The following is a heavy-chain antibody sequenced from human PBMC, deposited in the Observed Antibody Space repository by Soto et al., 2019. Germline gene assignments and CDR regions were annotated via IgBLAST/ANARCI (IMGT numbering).Heavy chain of an antibody. CDR3: ARGSVSEDWFDP. CDR2: IIPIFGTA. Sequence: SVKVSCKASGGTFSSYAISWVRQAPGQGLEWMGGIIPIFGTANYAQKFQGRVTITADESTSTAYMELSSLRSEDTAVYYCARGSVSEDWFDPWGQGTLVTVSS. J-gene: IGHJ5*02. V-gene: IGHV1-69*13. D-gene: IGHD3-10*01. CDR1: GGTFSSYA.